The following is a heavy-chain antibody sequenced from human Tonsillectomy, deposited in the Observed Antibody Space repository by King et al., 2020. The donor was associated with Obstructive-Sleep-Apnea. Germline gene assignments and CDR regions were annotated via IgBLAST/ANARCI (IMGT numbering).Heavy chain of an antibody. V-gene: IGHV3-23*04. Sequence: VQLVESGGGLVQPGGSLRLSCAASGFTFSSYAMSWVRQAPGRGLGWVSAISGSGGSTYYADSGKGRFPISRDNSKNTLYLQMNSLRAEDTAVYYWAKDRKGARGYFDYWGQGTLVTVSS. D-gene: IGHD1-14*01. CDR3: AKDRKGARGYFDY. CDR2: ISGSGGST. J-gene: IGHJ4*02. CDR1: GFTFSSYA.